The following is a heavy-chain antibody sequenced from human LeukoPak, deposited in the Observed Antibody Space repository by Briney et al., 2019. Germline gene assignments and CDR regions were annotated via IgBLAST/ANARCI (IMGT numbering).Heavy chain of an antibody. Sequence: ASVKVSCKASGYTFTGYYMHWVRQAPGQGLEWMGWINPNSGGTNYAQKFQGWVTMTRDTSISTAYMELSRLRSDDTAVYYCARGPPALTGLYSSGWYYFDYWGQGTLVTVSS. CDR3: ARGPPALTGLYSSGWYYFDY. CDR1: GYTFTGYY. J-gene: IGHJ4*02. D-gene: IGHD6-19*01. CDR2: INPNSGGT. V-gene: IGHV1-2*04.